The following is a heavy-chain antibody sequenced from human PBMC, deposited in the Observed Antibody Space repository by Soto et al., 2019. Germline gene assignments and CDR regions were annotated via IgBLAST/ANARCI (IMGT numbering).Heavy chain of an antibody. CDR2: IYHSGST. Sequence: SETLSLTCAVSGGSISSGGYSWSWIRQPPGKGLEWIGYIYHSGSTYYNPSLKSRVTISVDTSKNQFSLKLSSVTAADTAVYYCARGADPDTAMVSRNYYYYMDVWGKGTTVTVSS. V-gene: IGHV4-30-2*01. D-gene: IGHD5-18*01. CDR1: GGSISSGGYS. J-gene: IGHJ6*03. CDR3: ARGADPDTAMVSRNYYYYMDV.